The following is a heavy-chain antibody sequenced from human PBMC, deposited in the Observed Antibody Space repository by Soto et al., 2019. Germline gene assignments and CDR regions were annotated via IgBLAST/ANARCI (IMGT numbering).Heavy chain of an antibody. D-gene: IGHD6-13*01. J-gene: IGHJ5*02. Sequence: SETLSLTCTVSGGSISSYYWSWIRQPPGKGLEWIGYIYYSGSTNYNPSLKSRVTISVDTSKNQFSLKLSSVTAADTAVYYCARGIAAAGTLRWFDPWGQGTLVTVSS. CDR3: ARGIAAAGTLRWFDP. CDR1: GGSISSYY. CDR2: IYYSGST. V-gene: IGHV4-59*01.